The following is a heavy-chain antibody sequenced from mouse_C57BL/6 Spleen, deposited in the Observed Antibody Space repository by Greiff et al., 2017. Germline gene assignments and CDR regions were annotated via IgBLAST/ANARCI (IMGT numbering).Heavy chain of an antibody. D-gene: IGHD1-1*01. CDR2: IDPENGDT. V-gene: IGHV14-4*01. J-gene: IGHJ3*01. CDR3: TTRDYYGSSS. CDR1: GFNIKDDY. Sequence: EVQLVESGAELVRPGASVKLSCTASGFNIKDDYMHWVKQRPEQGLEWIGWIDPENGDTEYASKFQGKATITADTSSNTAYLQLSSLTSEDTAVYYCTTRDYYGSSSWGQGTLVTVSA.